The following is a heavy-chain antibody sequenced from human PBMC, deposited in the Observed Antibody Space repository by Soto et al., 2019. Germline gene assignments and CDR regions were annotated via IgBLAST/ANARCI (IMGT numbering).Heavy chain of an antibody. Sequence: SETLSLTCAVSGGSISSGGYSWSWIRQPPGKGLEWIGYIYHSGSTYYNPSLKSRVTISVDRSKNQFSLKLSSVTAADTAVYYCASARGGYYGSGSYYTYYFDYWGQGTLVTVSS. CDR3: ASARGGYYGSGSYYTYYFDY. J-gene: IGHJ4*02. V-gene: IGHV4-30-2*01. CDR1: GGSISSGGYS. CDR2: IYHSGST. D-gene: IGHD3-10*01.